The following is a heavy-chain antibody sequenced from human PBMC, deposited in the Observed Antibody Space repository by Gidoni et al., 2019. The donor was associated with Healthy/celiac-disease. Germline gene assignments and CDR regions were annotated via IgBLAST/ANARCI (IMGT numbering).Heavy chain of an antibody. D-gene: IGHD3-9*01. CDR1: GFTFADYT. Sequence: EVQLVESGGVVVQPGGSLRLSCAASGFTFADYTMNWVRQAPGKGLEWVSLISWDGGSTYYADSVKGRFTISRDNSKNSLYLQMNSLRTEDTALYYCAKDENTYYDILTGQGGMDVWGKGTTVTVSS. J-gene: IGHJ6*03. V-gene: IGHV3-43*01. CDR2: ISWDGGST. CDR3: AKDENTYYDILTGQGGMDV.